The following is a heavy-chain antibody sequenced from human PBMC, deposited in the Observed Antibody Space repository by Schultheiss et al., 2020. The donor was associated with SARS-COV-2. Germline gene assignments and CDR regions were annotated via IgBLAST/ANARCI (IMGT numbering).Heavy chain of an antibody. CDR3: ARDQGYGGSHDY. D-gene: IGHD5-18*01. CDR1: GGSISSGDYY. CDR2: IYYSGST. Sequence: SETLSLTCTVSGGSISSGDYYWSWIRQPPGKGLEWIGYIYYSGSTYYNPSLKSRVTISVDTSKNQFSLKLSSVTAADTAVYYCARDQGYGGSHDYWGQGTLVTVSS. V-gene: IGHV4-30-4*01. J-gene: IGHJ4*02.